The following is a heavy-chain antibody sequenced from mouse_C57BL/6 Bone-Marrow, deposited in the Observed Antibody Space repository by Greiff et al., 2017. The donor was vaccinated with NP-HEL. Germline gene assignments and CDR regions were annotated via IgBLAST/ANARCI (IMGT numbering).Heavy chain of an antibody. CDR2: IRSKSNNYAT. CDR1: GFSFNTYA. J-gene: IGHJ4*01. CDR3: VRQDHYYAMDY. Sequence: DVQLQESGGGLVQPKGSLKLSCAASGFSFNTYAMNWVRQAPGKGLEWVARIRSKSNNYATYYADSVKDRFTISRDDSESMLYLQMNNLKTEDTAMYYCVRQDHYYAMDYWGQGTSVTVSS. V-gene: IGHV10-1*01.